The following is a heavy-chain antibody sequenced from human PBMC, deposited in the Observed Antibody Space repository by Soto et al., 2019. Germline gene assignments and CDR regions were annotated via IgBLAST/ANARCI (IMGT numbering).Heavy chain of an antibody. V-gene: IGHV1-46*01. D-gene: IGHD3-22*01. CDR1: GYTFTSYY. CDR3: ARAAPYDSSGYFWWSSLFH. J-gene: IGHJ4*02. CDR2: INPSGGST. Sequence: ASVKVSCKASGYTFTSYYMHWVRQAPGQGLEWMGIINPSGGSTSYAQKFQGRVTMTRDTSTSTVYMELSSLRSEDTAVYYCARAAPYDSSGYFWWSSLFHWGQGTLVTVSS.